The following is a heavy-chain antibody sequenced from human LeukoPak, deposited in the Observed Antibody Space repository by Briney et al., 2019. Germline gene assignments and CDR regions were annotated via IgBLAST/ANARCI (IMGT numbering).Heavy chain of an antibody. D-gene: IGHD5-18*01. CDR3: ASHGYSYGYWVGGKIKY. J-gene: IGHJ4*02. V-gene: IGHV4-30-2*01. CDR2: IYHSGST. CDR1: GGSISSGGYS. Sequence: PSETLSLTCAVSGGSISSGGYSWSWIRQPPGRGLEWIGYIYHSGSTYYNPSLKSRVTISVDRSKNQFSLKLSSVTAADTAVYYCASHGYSYGYWVGGKIKYWGQGTLVTVSS.